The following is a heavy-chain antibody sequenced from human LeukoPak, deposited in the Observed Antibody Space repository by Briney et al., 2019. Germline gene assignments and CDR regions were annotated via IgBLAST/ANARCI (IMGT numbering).Heavy chain of an antibody. CDR3: ARHESVFSMDV. CDR1: GYNFTTKW. CDR2: IYPGDSKT. Sequence: GESLKISCQGSGYNFTTKWIGWVRQMPGKGLEWMGIIYPGDSKTIYSPYFQGQVFISADRSIRTAYLQWRSLKASDTATYYCARHESVFSMDVWGQGTTVTVSS. V-gene: IGHV5-51*01. J-gene: IGHJ6*02.